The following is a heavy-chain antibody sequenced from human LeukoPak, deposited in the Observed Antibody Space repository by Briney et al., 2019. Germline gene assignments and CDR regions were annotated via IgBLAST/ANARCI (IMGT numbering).Heavy chain of an antibody. J-gene: IGHJ4*02. V-gene: IGHV3-23*01. CDR2: ISGSGGST. CDR3: ARDRHGSGSYYTGNDY. CDR1: GFTFSSYG. Sequence: GGTLRLSCAASGFTFSSYGMSWVRQAPGKGLEWVSAISGSGGSTYYADSVKGRFTISRDNAKNSLYLQMNSLRAEDTAVYYCARDRHGSGSYYTGNDYWGQGTLVTVSS. D-gene: IGHD3-10*01.